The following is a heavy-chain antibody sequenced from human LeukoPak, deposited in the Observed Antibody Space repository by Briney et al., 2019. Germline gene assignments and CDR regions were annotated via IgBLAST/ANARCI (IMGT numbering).Heavy chain of an antibody. CDR3: AKPERFLEWFLDY. Sequence: GGSLRLSCAASGFTFSSYAMSWVRQAPGKGLEWVSAISGSGGSTYYADSVKGRFTISRDNPKNTLYLQMNSLRAEDTAVYYCAKPERFLEWFLDYWGQGTLVTVSS. CDR2: ISGSGGST. J-gene: IGHJ4*02. CDR1: GFTFSSYA. D-gene: IGHD3-3*01. V-gene: IGHV3-23*01.